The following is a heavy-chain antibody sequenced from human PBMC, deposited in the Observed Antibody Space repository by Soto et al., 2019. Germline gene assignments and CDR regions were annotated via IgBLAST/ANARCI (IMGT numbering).Heavy chain of an antibody. CDR2: INHSGST. J-gene: IGHJ4*02. D-gene: IGHD6-6*01. V-gene: IGHV4-34*01. CDR3: AREPRTKDGEITAAHYYFDY. Sequence: QVQLQQWGAGLLKPSETLSLTCAVYGGSFSGYYWSWIRQPPGKGLEWIGEINHSGSTNYNPSLKRRVTLSVDTSKNQFSMKLSSVTAADTAVYYCAREPRTKDGEITAAHYYFDYWGQGTLVTVSS. CDR1: GGSFSGYY.